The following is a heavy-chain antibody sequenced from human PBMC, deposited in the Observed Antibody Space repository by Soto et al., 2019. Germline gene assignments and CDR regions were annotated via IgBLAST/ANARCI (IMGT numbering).Heavy chain of an antibody. CDR3: ARHVPAAGYYYGMDV. CDR1: GGTFSSYA. CDR2: IIPIIGTA. J-gene: IGHJ6*02. Sequence: QVQLVQSGAEVKKPGSSVKVSCKASGGTFSSYAVSWVRQAPGQGLEWMGGIIPIIGTADYAQKFQGRVTIPADESTSTAYMELSSLRSEDTAVYYCARHVPAAGYYYGMDVWGQGTTVTVSS. V-gene: IGHV1-69*12. D-gene: IGHD2-2*01.